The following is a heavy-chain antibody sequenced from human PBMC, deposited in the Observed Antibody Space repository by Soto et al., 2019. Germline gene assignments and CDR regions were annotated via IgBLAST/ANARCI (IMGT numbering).Heavy chain of an antibody. CDR3: ARLIRATIYYYYGMDV. CDR1: GGSFSGYY. V-gene: IGHV4-34*01. D-gene: IGHD5-12*01. Sequence: SETLSLTCAVYGGSFSGYYWSWIRQPPGKGLEWIGEINHSGSTNYNPSLKSRVTISVDTSKNQFSLKLSSVTAADTAVYYCARLIRATIYYYYGMDVWGQGTTVTAP. J-gene: IGHJ6*02. CDR2: INHSGST.